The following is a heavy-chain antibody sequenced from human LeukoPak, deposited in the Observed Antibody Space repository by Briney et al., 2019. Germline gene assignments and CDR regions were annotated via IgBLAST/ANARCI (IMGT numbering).Heavy chain of an antibody. D-gene: IGHD4-17*01. J-gene: IGHJ4*02. CDR3: ARSLNGDYDY. Sequence: ASVKVSCKASGGTFSSYAISWVRQAPGQGLEWMGRINPNSGGTNYAQKFQGRVTMTRDTSISTAYMELSRLRSDDTAVYYCARSLNGDYDYWGQGTLVTVSS. V-gene: IGHV1-2*06. CDR2: INPNSGGT. CDR1: GGTFSSYA.